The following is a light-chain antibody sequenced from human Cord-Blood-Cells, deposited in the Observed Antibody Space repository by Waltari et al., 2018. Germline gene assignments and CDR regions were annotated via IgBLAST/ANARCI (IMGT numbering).Light chain of an antibody. V-gene: IGLV2-14*01. CDR3: SSYTSSSTYV. CDR2: DVS. Sequence: QSALTQPASVSGSPGQSITIPSPGTSSAVGGYNYVSWYQQHPGKAPKLMVYDVSNRPSGVSNRFSGSKSGNTASLTISGLQAEDEADYYCSSYTSSSTYVFGTGTKVTVL. J-gene: IGLJ1*01. CDR1: SSAVGGYNY.